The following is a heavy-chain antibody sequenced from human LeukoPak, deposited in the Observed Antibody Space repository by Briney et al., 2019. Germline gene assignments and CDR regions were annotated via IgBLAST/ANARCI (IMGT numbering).Heavy chain of an antibody. CDR1: GFTFSSYA. CDR2: ISSNGGST. CDR3: AREPYDILTGYYPDY. J-gene: IGHJ4*02. Sequence: GGSLRLSCAASGFTFSSYAMHWVRQAPGKGLEYVSAISSNGGSTYYANSVKGRFTISRDNSKNTLYLQMGSPRAEDMAVYYCAREPYDILTGYYPDYWGQGTLVTVSS. D-gene: IGHD3-9*01. V-gene: IGHV3-64*01.